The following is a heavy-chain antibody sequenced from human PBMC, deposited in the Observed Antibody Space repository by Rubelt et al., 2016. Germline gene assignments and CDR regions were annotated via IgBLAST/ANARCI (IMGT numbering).Heavy chain of an antibody. Sequence: QLQLQESGPGLVKPSETLSLTCTVSGGSISSSSYYWGWIRQPPGKGLEWIGSIYYSGSTYYNPSLKSRVTISVDTSKNQCSLKLSSVTAADTAVYYCARVGGYYYYYYYMDVWGRGTTVTVSS. CDR3: ARVGGYYYYYYYMDV. CDR2: IYYSGST. D-gene: IGHD5-18*01. V-gene: IGHV4-39*01. CDR1: GGSISSSSYY. J-gene: IGHJ6*03.